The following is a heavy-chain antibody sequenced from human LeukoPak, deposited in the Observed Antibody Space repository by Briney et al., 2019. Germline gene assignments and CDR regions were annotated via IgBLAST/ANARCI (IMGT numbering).Heavy chain of an antibody. CDR1: GFTFSSYA. V-gene: IGHV3-23*01. D-gene: IGHD2-15*01. Sequence: GGSLRLSCAASGFTFSSYAMSWVRQAPGKGLEWVSAISGIGGSTYYADSVKGRFTISRDNSKNTLYLQMNSLRAEDTAVYYCAKEGDIVVVVAATLIDYWGQGTLVTVSS. CDR2: ISGIGGST. J-gene: IGHJ4*02. CDR3: AKEGDIVVVVAATLIDY.